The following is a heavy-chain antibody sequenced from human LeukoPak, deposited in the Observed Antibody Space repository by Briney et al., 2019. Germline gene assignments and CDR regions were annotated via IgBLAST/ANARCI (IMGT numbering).Heavy chain of an antibody. CDR1: GFTFSSYE. J-gene: IGHJ4*02. D-gene: IGHD3-9*01. CDR2: ISSSGSSI. V-gene: IGHV3-48*03. Sequence: SGGSLRLSCAASGFTFSSYEMNWVRQAPGKGLEWVSYISSSGSSIYYADSVKGRFTISRDNAKNSLYLQMNSLRAEDTAVYYCARVSLQYYDILTGYYNPYYFDYWGQGTLVTVSS. CDR3: ARVSLQYYDILTGYYNPYYFDY.